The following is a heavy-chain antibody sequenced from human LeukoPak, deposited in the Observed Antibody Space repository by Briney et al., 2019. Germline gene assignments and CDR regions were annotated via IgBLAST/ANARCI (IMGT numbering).Heavy chain of an antibody. V-gene: IGHV3-9*01. CDR2: ISWNSGSI. Sequence: GGSLRLSCAASGFTFDDYAMHWVRQAPGKGLEWVSGISWNSGSIGYADSVKGRFTISRDNAKNSLYLQMNSLRAEDTALYYCAKDMSSSSWTSAADYYYYYYGMDVWGQGTTVTVSS. J-gene: IGHJ6*02. D-gene: IGHD6-13*01. CDR3: AKDMSSSSWTSAADYYYYYYGMDV. CDR1: GFTFDDYA.